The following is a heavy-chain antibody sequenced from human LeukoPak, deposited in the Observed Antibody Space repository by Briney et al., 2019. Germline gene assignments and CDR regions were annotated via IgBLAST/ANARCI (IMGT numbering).Heavy chain of an antibody. CDR3: ARGLLLWFGESIRFDY. CDR2: INHSGST. Sequence: PSETLSLTCAVYGGSFSGYYWSWIRQPPGKGLEWIGEINHSGSTNYNPFLKSRVTISVDTSKNQFSLKLSSVTAADTAVYYCARGLLLWFGESIRFDYWGQGTLVTVSS. CDR1: GGSFSGYY. D-gene: IGHD3-10*01. V-gene: IGHV4-34*01. J-gene: IGHJ4*02.